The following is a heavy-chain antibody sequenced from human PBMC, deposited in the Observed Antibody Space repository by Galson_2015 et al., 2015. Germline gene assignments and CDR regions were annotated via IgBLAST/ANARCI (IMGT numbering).Heavy chain of an antibody. CDR3: AKARYFDWLSADY. CDR1: GFTFSSYA. J-gene: IGHJ4*02. V-gene: IGHV3-23*01. D-gene: IGHD3-9*01. Sequence: SLRLSCAASGFTFSSYAMSWVRQAPGKELEWVSAISGSGGSTYYADSVKGRFTISRDNSKNTLYLQMNSLRAEDTAVYYCAKARYFDWLSADYWGQGTLVTVSS. CDR2: ISGSGGST.